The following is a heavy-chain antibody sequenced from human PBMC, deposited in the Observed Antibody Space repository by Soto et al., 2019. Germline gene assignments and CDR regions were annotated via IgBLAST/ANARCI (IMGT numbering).Heavy chain of an antibody. J-gene: IGHJ6*02. CDR3: AKPYCTNGVCYYYGMDV. CDR1: GFTFSSYA. CDR2: ISGSGGST. D-gene: IGHD2-8*01. Sequence: EVQLLESGGGLVQPGGSLRLSCAASGFTFSSYAMSWVCQAPGKGLEWVSAISGSGGSTYYADSVKGRFTISRDNSKNTLYLQMNSLRAEDTAVYYCAKPYCTNGVCYYYGMDVWGQGTTVTVSS. V-gene: IGHV3-23*01.